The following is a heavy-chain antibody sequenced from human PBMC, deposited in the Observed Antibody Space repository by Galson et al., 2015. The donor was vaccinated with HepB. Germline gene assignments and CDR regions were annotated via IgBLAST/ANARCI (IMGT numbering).Heavy chain of an antibody. Sequence: SLRLSCAASGFTFSSYSMNWVRQAPGKGLEWVSSISSSSSYIYYADSVKGRFTISRDNAKNSLYLQMNSLRAEDTAVYYCARDLNYYDSSYFNFDYWGQGTLVTVSS. CDR3: ARDLNYYDSSYFNFDY. D-gene: IGHD3-22*01. CDR2: ISSSSSYI. J-gene: IGHJ4*02. V-gene: IGHV3-21*01. CDR1: GFTFSSYS.